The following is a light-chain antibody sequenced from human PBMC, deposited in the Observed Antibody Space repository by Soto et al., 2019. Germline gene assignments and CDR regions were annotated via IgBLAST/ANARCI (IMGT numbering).Light chain of an antibody. J-gene: IGKJ5*01. CDR1: QRLLYSSNNKNF. Sequence: DIVMTQSPDSLAVSLGERATINCKSSQRLLYSSNNKNFLAWYQQKPGQPPKLLFYWASTRHSGVPDRFSGSGSGTDFTLTIASVQAEDVSVYYCQQYYSSLAITCGQGTRLEIK. CDR3: QQYYSSLAIT. V-gene: IGKV4-1*01. CDR2: WAS.